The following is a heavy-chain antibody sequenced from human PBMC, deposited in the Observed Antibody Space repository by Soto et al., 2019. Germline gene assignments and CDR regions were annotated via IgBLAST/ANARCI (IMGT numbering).Heavy chain of an antibody. D-gene: IGHD5-12*01. CDR3: AREPTWLRSFDY. CDR2: ISYDGSNK. V-gene: IGHV3-30-3*01. Sequence: QVQLVESGGGVVQPGRSLRLSCAASGFTFSSYAMHWVRQAPGKGLEWVAVISYDGSNKYYADSVKGRFTISRDNSKNTLYLQINSLRAEDTAVYYCAREPTWLRSFDYWGQGTLVTVSS. J-gene: IGHJ4*02. CDR1: GFTFSSYA.